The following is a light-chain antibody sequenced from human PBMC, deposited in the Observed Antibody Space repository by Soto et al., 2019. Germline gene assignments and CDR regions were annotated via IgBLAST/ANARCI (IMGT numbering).Light chain of an antibody. V-gene: IGKV3-15*01. CDR1: HTIARN. CDR3: QQFHNWPPQYT. J-gene: IGKJ2*01. CDR2: GAS. Sequence: EIVMTQSPDTLSVSPGERVTLSCRASHTIARNLAWYQQKNGQAPRLLIHGASTRASGVPDRFSGSGSGTDFTLTISSLESEDIDVYDCQQFHNWPPQYTFGQGTKLQIK.